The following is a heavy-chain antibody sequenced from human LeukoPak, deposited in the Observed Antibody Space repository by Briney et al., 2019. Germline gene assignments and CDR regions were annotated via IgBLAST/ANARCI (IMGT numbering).Heavy chain of an antibody. D-gene: IGHD2-2*01. CDR1: GSSFTTYW. Sequence: GESLKISCQGSGSSFTTYWIAWVRQLPGKGLDWMGIIYPDDSDTTYSPSFQGQVTISVDKSISTAYLQWNSLKASDTAMYYCARRHRCCSSTGCYAVDYWGQGTLVTVPS. CDR2: IYPDDSDT. J-gene: IGHJ4*02. CDR3: ARRHRCCSSTGCYAVDY. V-gene: IGHV5-51*01.